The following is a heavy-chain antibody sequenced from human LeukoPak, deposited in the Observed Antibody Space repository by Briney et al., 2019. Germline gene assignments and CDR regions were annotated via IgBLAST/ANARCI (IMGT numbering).Heavy chain of an antibody. V-gene: IGHV1-8*01. CDR2: MNPNSGNT. CDR1: GYTFTSYD. CDR3: ARGQSSDGYGSGPDFDY. D-gene: IGHD3-10*01. J-gene: IGHJ4*02. Sequence: ATVKVSCKASGYTFTSYDINWVRQATGQGLEWMGWMNPNSGNTGYAQKFQGRVTMTRNTSISTAYMELSSLRSEDTAVYYCARGQSSDGYGSGPDFDYWGQGTLVTVSS.